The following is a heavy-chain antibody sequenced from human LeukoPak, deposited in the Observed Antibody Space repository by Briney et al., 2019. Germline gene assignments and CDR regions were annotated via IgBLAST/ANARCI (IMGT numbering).Heavy chain of an antibody. CDR2: INPNSGGT. CDR1: GYTFTSYG. CDR3: ARVFLFSTVTTAQARYYFDY. D-gene: IGHD4-17*01. Sequence: GASVKVSCKASGYTFTSYGISWVRQAPGQGLEWMGWINPNSGGTNYAQKFQGRVTMTRDTSISTAYMELSRLRSDDTAVYYCARVFLFSTVTTAQARYYFDYWGQGTLVTVSS. J-gene: IGHJ4*02. V-gene: IGHV1-2*02.